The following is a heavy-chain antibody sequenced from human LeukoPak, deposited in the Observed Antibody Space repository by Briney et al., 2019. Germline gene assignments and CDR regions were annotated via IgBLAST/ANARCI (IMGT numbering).Heavy chain of an antibody. CDR1: GGSISSYY. Sequence: NPSETLSLTCTVSGGSISSYYWSWIRQPPGKGLEWIGYIYYSGSTNYNPSLKSRVTISVDTSKNRFSLKLSSVTAADTAVYYCARTTEAHSWRTRYYDYYMDVWGKGTTVTVSS. CDR3: ARTTEAHSWRTRYYDYYMDV. V-gene: IGHV4-59*01. CDR2: IYYSGST. J-gene: IGHJ6*03. D-gene: IGHD6-13*01.